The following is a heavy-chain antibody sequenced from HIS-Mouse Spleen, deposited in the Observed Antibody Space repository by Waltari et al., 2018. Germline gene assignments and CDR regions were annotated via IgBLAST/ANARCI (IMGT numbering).Heavy chain of an antibody. CDR2: IYYSGST. Sequence: QLQLQESGPGLVKPSETMSLTCTVSGGSIRSSSYYWVGIRQPPGKGLEWIGSIYYSGSTYYNPSLKSRVTISVDTSKNQFSLKLSSVTAADTAVYYCAREIPYSSSWYDWYFDLWGRGTLVTVSS. CDR1: GGSIRSSSYY. D-gene: IGHD6-13*01. V-gene: IGHV4-39*07. CDR3: AREIPYSSSWYDWYFDL. J-gene: IGHJ2*01.